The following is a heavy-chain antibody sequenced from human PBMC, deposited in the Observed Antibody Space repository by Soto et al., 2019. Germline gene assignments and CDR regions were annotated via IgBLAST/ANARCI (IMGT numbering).Heavy chain of an antibody. J-gene: IGHJ6*02. V-gene: IGHV3-21*01. Sequence: GGSLRLSCAASGFTFSSYSMNWVRQAPGKGLEWVSSISSSSSYIYYADSVKGRFTISRDNAKNSLYLQMNSLRAEDTAVYYCARDYKNYYDSSGLLAPYYYYGMDVWGQGTTVTVSS. D-gene: IGHD3-22*01. CDR2: ISSSSSYI. CDR1: GFTFSSYS. CDR3: ARDYKNYYDSSGLLAPYYYYGMDV.